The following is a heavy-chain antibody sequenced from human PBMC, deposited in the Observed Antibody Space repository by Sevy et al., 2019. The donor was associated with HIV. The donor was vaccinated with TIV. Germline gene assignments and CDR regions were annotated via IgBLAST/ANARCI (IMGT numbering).Heavy chain of an antibody. CDR1: GFTFSNAW. CDR3: TTDVRGGVYVWGSYRSSYYFDY. V-gene: IGHV3-15*01. CDR2: IKSKTDGGTT. Sequence: GGSLRLSCAASGFTFSNAWMSWVRQAPGKGLEWVGRIKSKTDGGTTDYAAPVKGRFTISRDDSKNTRYLQMNSLKTEDTAVYYCTTDVRGGVYVWGSYRSSYYFDYWGQGTLVTVSS. J-gene: IGHJ4*02. D-gene: IGHD3-16*02.